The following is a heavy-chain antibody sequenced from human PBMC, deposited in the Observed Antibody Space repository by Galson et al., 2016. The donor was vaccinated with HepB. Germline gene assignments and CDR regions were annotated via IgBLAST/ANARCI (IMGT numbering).Heavy chain of an antibody. J-gene: IGHJ4*02. V-gene: IGHV1-2*02. CDR2: INPNSDTT. CDR1: GYTLTGYY. CDR3: ARGSTSVLIVVDPFDH. D-gene: IGHD3-22*01. Sequence: SVKVSCKASGYTLTGYYIHWVRQAPGQGLEWMGWINPNSDTTNYAQKFQGRVTMTGDRSISTAYMELRRLRSDDTAVYYCARGSTSVLIVVDPFDHWGQGTLVAVSS.